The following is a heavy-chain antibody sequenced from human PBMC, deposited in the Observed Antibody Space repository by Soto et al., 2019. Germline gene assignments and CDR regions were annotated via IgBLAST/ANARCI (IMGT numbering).Heavy chain of an antibody. J-gene: IGHJ6*02. CDR1: GFTFSSYS. V-gene: IGHV3-48*02. D-gene: IGHD5-18*01. CDR2: ISSSSSTI. CDR3: ARDREGYSYGYGYYYYGMDV. Sequence: GGSLRLSCAASGFTFSSYSMNWVRQAPGKGLEWVSYISSSSSTIYYADSVKGRFTISRDNAKNSLYLQMNSLRDEDTAVYYCARDREGYSYGYGYYYYGMDVWGQGTTVTVSS.